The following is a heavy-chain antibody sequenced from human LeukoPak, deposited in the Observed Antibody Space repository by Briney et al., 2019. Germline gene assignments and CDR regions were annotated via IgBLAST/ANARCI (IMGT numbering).Heavy chain of an antibody. CDR1: GGSISSSNW. CDR3: ARGLDNWNVYIFDY. Sequence: SETLSLTCAVSGGSISSSNWWSWVRQPPGKGLEWIGEIYHSGSTIYNPSLKSRVTISVDTSKNQFSLKLSSVTAADTAVYYCARGLDNWNVYIFDYWGLGTLVTVSS. J-gene: IGHJ4*02. D-gene: IGHD1-20*01. V-gene: IGHV4-4*02. CDR2: IYHSGST.